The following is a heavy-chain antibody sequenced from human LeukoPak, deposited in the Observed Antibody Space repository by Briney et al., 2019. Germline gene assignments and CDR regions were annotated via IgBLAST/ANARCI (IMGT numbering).Heavy chain of an antibody. Sequence: SVKVSCKASGFTFTSSAEQWVRQARGQRLEWIGWIVVGSGNTNYAQKFQERVTITRDMSTSTAYMELSSLRSEDTAVYYCAADQISSGYVGDLDYWGQGTLVTVSS. V-gene: IGHV1-58*01. D-gene: IGHD3-22*01. CDR1: GFTFTSSA. J-gene: IGHJ4*02. CDR3: AADQISSGYVGDLDY. CDR2: IVVGSGNT.